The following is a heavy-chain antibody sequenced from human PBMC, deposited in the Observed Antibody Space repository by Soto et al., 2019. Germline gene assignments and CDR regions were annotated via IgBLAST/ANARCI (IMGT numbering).Heavy chain of an antibody. CDR1: GGSISSYY. CDR3: ASFELLRPSRAFDI. V-gene: IGHV4-59*01. J-gene: IGHJ3*02. D-gene: IGHD1-26*01. CDR2: IYYSGST. Sequence: QVQLQESGPGLVKPSETLSLTCTVSGGSISSYYWSWIRQPPGKGLEWIGYIYYSGSTNYNPSLKSRVTISVDTSKNQFSLKLSSVTAADTAVYYCASFELLRPSRAFDIWGQGTMVTVSS.